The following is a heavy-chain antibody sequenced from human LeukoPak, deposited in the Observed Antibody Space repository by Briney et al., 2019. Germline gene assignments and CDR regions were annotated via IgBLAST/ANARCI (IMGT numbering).Heavy chain of an antibody. CDR3: ARDYYDSSGYYLGGFDY. CDR2: IISSSSYI. CDR1: GFTFSSYS. J-gene: IGHJ4*02. Sequence: GGSLRLSCAASGFTFSSYSMNWVRQAPGKGLEWVSSIISSSSYIYYADSVKGRFTISRDNAKNSLYLQMNSLRAEDTAVYYCARDYYDSSGYYLGGFDYWGQGTLVTVSS. D-gene: IGHD3-22*01. V-gene: IGHV3-21*01.